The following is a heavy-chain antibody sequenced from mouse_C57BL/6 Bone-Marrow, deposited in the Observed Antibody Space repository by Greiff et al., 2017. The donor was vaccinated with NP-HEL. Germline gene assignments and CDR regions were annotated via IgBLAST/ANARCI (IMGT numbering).Heavy chain of an antibody. J-gene: IGHJ4*01. D-gene: IGHD1-1*01. Sequence: QVQLQQSGPGLVAPSQSLSITCTVSGFSLTSYAISWVRQPPGKGLEWLGVIWTGGGTNYNSALKSRLSISKDNSKSQVFLKMNSLQTDDTARYYCASYYGSSQGAMDYWGQGTSVTVSS. CDR3: ASYYGSSQGAMDY. V-gene: IGHV2-9-1*01. CDR1: GFSLTSYA. CDR2: IWTGGGT.